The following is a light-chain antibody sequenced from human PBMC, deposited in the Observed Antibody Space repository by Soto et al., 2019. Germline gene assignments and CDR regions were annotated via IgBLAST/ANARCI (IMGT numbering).Light chain of an antibody. V-gene: IGKV3D-20*02. J-gene: IGKJ5*01. CDR3: QQRSNRLPIT. CDR2: DAS. CDR1: QSVSSSY. Sequence: EIVLTQSPGTLSLSAGERATLSCRASQSVSSSYLAWYQQKPSQAPRLLIYDASSRAPGVPARFSGSGSGTDFTLTISSLEPEDFAVYYCQQRSNRLPITFGQGTRLEIK.